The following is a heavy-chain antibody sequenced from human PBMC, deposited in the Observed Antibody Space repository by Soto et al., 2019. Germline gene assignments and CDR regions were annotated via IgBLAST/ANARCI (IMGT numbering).Heavy chain of an antibody. J-gene: IGHJ3*01. V-gene: IGHV1-8*01. Sequence: QVQLVQSGAEVKKPGASVQVSCKASGLAFPIDDIIWVRQTIGQGLELMGWMNPSGSNTGYAQKFQGRATFTWNTPTSTAYMDLSGLRSEDTAVYYCARYRTKVPVAFDVWGQGTMVTVSS. D-gene: IGHD3-16*02. CDR3: ARYRTKVPVAFDV. CDR2: MNPSGSNT. CDR1: GLAFPIDD.